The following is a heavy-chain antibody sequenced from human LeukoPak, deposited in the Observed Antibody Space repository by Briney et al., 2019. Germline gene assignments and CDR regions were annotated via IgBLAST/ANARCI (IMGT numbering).Heavy chain of an antibody. J-gene: IGHJ4*02. CDR3: ARGPSGYHNT. Sequence: GGSLRLSCAASGFTFSSYGMHWVRQAPDKGLEWVASIRYDGSKRSFADSVKGRFTISRDNSKNTLHLHMNSLRAEDTAVYYCARGPSGYHNTGGQGTLVTVSS. D-gene: IGHD5-12*01. CDR1: GFTFSSYG. V-gene: IGHV3-30*02. CDR2: IRYDGSKR.